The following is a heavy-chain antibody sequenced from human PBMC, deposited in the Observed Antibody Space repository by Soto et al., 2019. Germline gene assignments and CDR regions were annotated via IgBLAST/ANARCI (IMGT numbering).Heavy chain of an antibody. CDR3: AKDDVAYGDYVPVFRYYYTDV. D-gene: IGHD4-17*01. CDR1: GFTFSSYA. CDR2: ISGSGGST. J-gene: IGHJ6*03. V-gene: IGHV3-23*01. Sequence: GWSLRLSCAASGFTFSSYAMSWVRQAPGKGLEWVSAISGSGGSTYYADSVKGRFTISRDNSKNTLYLQMNSLRAEDTAVYYCAKDDVAYGDYVPVFRYYYTDVRGKGTTVTGSS.